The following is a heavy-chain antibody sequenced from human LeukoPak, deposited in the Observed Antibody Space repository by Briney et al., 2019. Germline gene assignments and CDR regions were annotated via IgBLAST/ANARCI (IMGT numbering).Heavy chain of an antibody. D-gene: IGHD6-13*01. J-gene: IGHJ6*03. CDR3: ARVPNTAAGSGALYYYYYYVDV. CDR2: IWYDGSNK. CDR1: GFTFSSYG. V-gene: IGHV3-33*01. Sequence: GGSLRLSCAASGFTFSSYGMHWVRQAPGKGLEWVAVIWYDGSNKYYADSVKGRFTISRDNSKNTLYLQMNSLRAEDTAVYYCARVPNTAAGSGALYYYYYYVDVWGKGTTVTVSS.